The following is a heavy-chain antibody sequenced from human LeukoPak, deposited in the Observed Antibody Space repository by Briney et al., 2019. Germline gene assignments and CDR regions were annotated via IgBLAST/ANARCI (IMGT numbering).Heavy chain of an antibody. J-gene: IGHJ4*02. V-gene: IGHV3-48*03. Sequence: TGGSLRLSCAASGFTFSSYEMNWVREAPGKGVGWVSYISSGGSTTYYADSVKGGFTISRENSKNTMYLKVNRQRAEDTAVYYCAKGNGYSYGRYYFDYWGQGTLVTVSS. CDR1: GFTFSSYE. D-gene: IGHD5-18*01. CDR2: ISSGGSTT. CDR3: AKGNGYSYGRYYFDY.